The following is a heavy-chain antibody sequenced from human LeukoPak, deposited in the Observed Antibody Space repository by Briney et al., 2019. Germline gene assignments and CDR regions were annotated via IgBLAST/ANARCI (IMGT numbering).Heavy chain of an antibody. V-gene: IGHV3-30*02. J-gene: IGHJ4*02. CDR2: IRYDGSNK. CDR1: GFTFSSYG. Sequence: PGGSLRLSCAASGFTFSSYGMHWVRQAPGKGLEWVAFIRYDGSNKYYADSVKGRFTISRDNAKNSLYLQMNSLRAEDTALYYCARDTPRWDYDILTGYSHPILWGQGTLVTVSS. CDR3: ARDTPRWDYDILTGYSHPIL. D-gene: IGHD3-9*01.